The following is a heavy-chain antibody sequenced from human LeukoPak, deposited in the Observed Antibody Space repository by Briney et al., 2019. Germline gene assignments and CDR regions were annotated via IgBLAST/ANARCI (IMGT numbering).Heavy chain of an antibody. J-gene: IGHJ5*02. D-gene: IGHD5-18*01. CDR3: LSWIQLP. CDR1: GFTFSSYS. Sequence: GGSLRLSCAASGFTFSSYSMNWVRQAPGKGLEGVSSISSSSSYIYYTDSVKGRFTLSRDNAKKSLYLQMNSLRAEDTAVYYCLSWIQLPWGQGTLVTVSS. V-gene: IGHV3-21*01. CDR2: ISSSSSYI.